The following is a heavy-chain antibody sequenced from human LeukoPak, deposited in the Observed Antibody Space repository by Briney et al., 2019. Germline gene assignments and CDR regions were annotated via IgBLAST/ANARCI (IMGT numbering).Heavy chain of an antibody. J-gene: IGHJ4*02. CDR1: EFTFTDYA. V-gene: IGHV3-23*01. Sequence: PGGSLRLSCAASEFTFTDYAMNWVRQAPGKGLEWVSTISGSGTITYYADSVRGRFTISRDYSKNTLYLQMNSLRAEDTAVYYCAKDSPVATWWGQGTLVTVSS. CDR2: ISGSGTIT. D-gene: IGHD1-26*01. CDR3: AKDSPVATW.